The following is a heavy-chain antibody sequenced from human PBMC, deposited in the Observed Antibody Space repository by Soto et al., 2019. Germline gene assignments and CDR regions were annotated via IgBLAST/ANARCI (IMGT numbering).Heavy chain of an antibody. Sequence: QLQLQESGPGLVKPSETLSLTCTVSGGSISSSSYYWGWIRQPPGKGLEWIGSIYYSGSTYYNPSLKSLVTISIDTSKNQFSLKLSSVTAADTAVYYCSITPSQQLVSAYWGQETLVTVSS. CDR2: IYYSGST. CDR3: SITPSQQLVSAY. CDR1: GGSISSSSYY. D-gene: IGHD6-13*01. V-gene: IGHV4-39*01. J-gene: IGHJ4*02.